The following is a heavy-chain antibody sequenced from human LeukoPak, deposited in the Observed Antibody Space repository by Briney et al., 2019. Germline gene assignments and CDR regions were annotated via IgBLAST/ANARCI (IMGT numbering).Heavy chain of an antibody. J-gene: IGHJ4*02. V-gene: IGHV3-7*05. CDR2: IIQDGSDK. CDR3: ARRSNYLDY. CDR1: GFTFSSYW. Sequence: GGSLRLSCAASGFTFSSYWMSWVRQAPGKGLEWVANIIQDGSDKYYVDPVKGRFTISRDNAKNSLYLQMNSLRAEDTAIYYCARRSNYLDYWGQGTLVTVSS. D-gene: IGHD2/OR15-2a*01.